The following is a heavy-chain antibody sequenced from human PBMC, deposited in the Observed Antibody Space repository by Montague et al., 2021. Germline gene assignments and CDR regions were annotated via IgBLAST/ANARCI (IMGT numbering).Heavy chain of an antibody. CDR1: GFSFSSYC. D-gene: IGHD6-13*01. Sequence: SLRLSCAASGFSFSSYCMHWVRQAPGKGLLWVSRITLDGSSTTFAHSVKGRFTTSRDNAKATLYLQMNSLRVEDTAVYYCARNLASAAPGAFDIWGQGTMVTVSS. V-gene: IGHV3-74*01. CDR2: ITLDGSST. CDR3: ARNLASAAPGAFDI. J-gene: IGHJ3*02.